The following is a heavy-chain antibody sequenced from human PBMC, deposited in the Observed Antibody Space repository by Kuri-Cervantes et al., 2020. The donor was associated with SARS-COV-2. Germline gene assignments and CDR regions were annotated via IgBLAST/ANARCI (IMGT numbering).Heavy chain of an antibody. J-gene: IGHJ6*02. CDR2: ISAYNGNT. CDR1: GYTFTSYG. D-gene: IGHD6-6*01. V-gene: IGHV1-18*04. CDR3: ARGSSSSSNYYYHGMDV. Sequence: ASVKVSCKASGYTFTSYGISWVRQAPGQGLEWMGWISAYNGNTNYAQKLQGRVTMTTDTSTGTAYMELRSLRSDDTAVYYCARGSSSSSNYYYHGMDVWGQGTTVTVSS.